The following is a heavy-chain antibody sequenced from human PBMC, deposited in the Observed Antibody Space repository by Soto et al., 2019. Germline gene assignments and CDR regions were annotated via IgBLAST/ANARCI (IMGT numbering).Heavy chain of an antibody. CDR1: GGTFSSYT. Sequence: SVKVSCKASGGTFSSYTISWVRQAPGQGLEWMGRIIPILGIANYAQKFRGRVTITADKSTSTAYMELSSLRSEDTAVYYCASLLRIAAAGNFDYWGQGTLITVSS. CDR2: IIPILGIA. V-gene: IGHV1-69*02. J-gene: IGHJ4*02. CDR3: ASLLRIAAAGNFDY. D-gene: IGHD6-13*01.